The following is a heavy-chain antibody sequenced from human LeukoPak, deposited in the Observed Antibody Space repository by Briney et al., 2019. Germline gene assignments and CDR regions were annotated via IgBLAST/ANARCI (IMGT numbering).Heavy chain of an antibody. J-gene: IGHJ4*02. V-gene: IGHV3-48*03. CDR2: ISKNGGTI. D-gene: IGHD1-14*01. Sequence: SGGSLRLSCAASGFPFSSYEMNWVRQAPGQGLEWISYISKNGGTIYCAGSVKGRFTISRDNAKNSVYLQMNSLRVEDTAVYYCARDFGIVDNRFDYWGQGALVTVSS. CDR1: GFPFSSYE. CDR3: ARDFGIVDNRFDY.